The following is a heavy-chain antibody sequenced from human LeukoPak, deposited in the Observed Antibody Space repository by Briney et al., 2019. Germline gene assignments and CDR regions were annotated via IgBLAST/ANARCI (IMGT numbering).Heavy chain of an antibody. V-gene: IGHV1-2*02. D-gene: IGHD3-22*01. J-gene: IGHJ4*02. CDR2: MNPNSGDT. CDR1: GYTFTGYY. CDR3: ARHPAVVTHLDY. Sequence: ASVRVSCKASGYTFTGYYMHWVRQAPGQGLEWMGWMNPNSGDTNYAQKFQGRVTITRDTSISTAYMELAGMRRDGTATYYWARHPAVVTHLDYWGQGTLITVSS.